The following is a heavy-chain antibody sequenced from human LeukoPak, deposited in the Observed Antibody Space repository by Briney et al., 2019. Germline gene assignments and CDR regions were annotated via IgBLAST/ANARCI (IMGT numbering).Heavy chain of an antibody. D-gene: IGHD2-2*02. CDR2: ISGSGGST. CDR1: GFTFSSYA. V-gene: IGHV3-23*01. J-gene: IGHJ5*02. Sequence: PGGSLRLSCAASGFTFSSYAMGWVRQAPGKGLEWVSAISGSGGSTYYADSVKGRFTISRDNSKNTLYLQMNSLRAEDTAVYYCAKYPPGCSSTSCYTFDPWGQGTLVTVSS. CDR3: AKYPPGCSSTSCYTFDP.